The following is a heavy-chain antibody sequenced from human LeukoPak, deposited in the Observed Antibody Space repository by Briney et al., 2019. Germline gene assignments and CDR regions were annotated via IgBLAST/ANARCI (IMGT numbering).Heavy chain of an antibody. J-gene: IGHJ4*02. CDR1: GFTFSSYW. D-gene: IGHD1-26*01. V-gene: IGHV3-74*01. Sequence: GGSLRLSCAASGFTFSSYWMNWVRQAPGKGLVWVSRTASDGSSTTYADSVKGRFSISRDNAKNTLYLQMNSLTAEDTAVYYCVRDLGGRSGHWGQGTLVTVSS. CDR3: VRDLGGRSGH. CDR2: TASDGSST.